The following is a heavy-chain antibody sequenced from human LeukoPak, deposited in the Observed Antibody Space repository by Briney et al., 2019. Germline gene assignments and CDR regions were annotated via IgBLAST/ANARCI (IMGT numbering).Heavy chain of an antibody. J-gene: IGHJ6*02. CDR3: ARVRHLLWFGELTYYYGMDV. CDR2: MNPNSGNT. Sequence: ASVKVSCKASGYTFTSYDINWVRQATGQGLEWMGWMNPNSGNTGYAQKFQGRVTMTRNTSISTAYMELSSLRSEDTAVYYCARVRHLLWFGELTYYYGMDVWGQGTTVTVSS. CDR1: GYTFTSYD. V-gene: IGHV1-8*01. D-gene: IGHD3-10*01.